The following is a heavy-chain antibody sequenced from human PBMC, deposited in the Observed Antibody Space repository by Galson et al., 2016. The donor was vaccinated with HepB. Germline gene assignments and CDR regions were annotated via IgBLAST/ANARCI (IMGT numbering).Heavy chain of an antibody. J-gene: IGHJ4*02. V-gene: IGHV2-70*01. CDR1: GFSLNTSGMC. CDR3: ARSSGWFEGFFDC. Sequence: PALVKPTQTLTLTCTFSGFSLNTSGMCVTWIRQPPGKALEWLALIDWDDDKYYSTSLKTRLAISKDTSKNQVVLTMTNMDPVDTATYYCARSSGWFEGFFDCWGQGTLVTVSS. CDR2: IDWDDDK. D-gene: IGHD6-19*01.